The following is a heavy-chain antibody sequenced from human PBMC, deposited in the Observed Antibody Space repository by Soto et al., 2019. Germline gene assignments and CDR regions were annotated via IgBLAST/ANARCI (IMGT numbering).Heavy chain of an antibody. D-gene: IGHD5-12*01. Sequence: EVQLVESGGGLVQPGGSLRLSCAASGFSVGDNYMKWVRQAPGKGLEWVSLIYSGGSTFYADSVKGRFTISRDNSKNTLFLQMNYLRVDDTAVYYCARDRGYRWGQGTMVRVSA. CDR1: GFSVGDNY. J-gene: IGHJ3*01. CDR2: IYSGGST. V-gene: IGHV3-66*01. CDR3: ARDRGYR.